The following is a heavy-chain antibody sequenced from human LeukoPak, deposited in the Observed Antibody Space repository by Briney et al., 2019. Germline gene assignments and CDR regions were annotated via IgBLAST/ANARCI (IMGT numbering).Heavy chain of an antibody. CDR1: GFTFSSYS. CDR3: ARAPVRYFDWLPRS. Sequence: PGGSLRLSCAASGFTFSSYSMNWVRQAPGKGLEWVSSIRSSSSYIYYADSVKGRFAISRDNAKNSLYLQMNSLRAEDTAVYYCARAPVRYFDWLPRSWGQGTLVTVSS. D-gene: IGHD3-9*01. CDR2: IRSSSSYI. J-gene: IGHJ4*02. V-gene: IGHV3-21*01.